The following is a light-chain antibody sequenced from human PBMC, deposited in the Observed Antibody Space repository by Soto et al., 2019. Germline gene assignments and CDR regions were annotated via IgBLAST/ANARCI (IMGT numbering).Light chain of an antibody. Sequence: QSVLTQPPSASGTPGQRVTISCSGSSSNIGSHIVNWYQQLPGTAPKLLIYSNNQRPSGVPDRFSGSKSGTSASLAISGLQSEDEADYYCQSYDVSLTAYVFGTGTKVTVL. V-gene: IGLV1-44*01. CDR3: QSYDVSLTAYV. J-gene: IGLJ1*01. CDR2: SNN. CDR1: SSNIGSHI.